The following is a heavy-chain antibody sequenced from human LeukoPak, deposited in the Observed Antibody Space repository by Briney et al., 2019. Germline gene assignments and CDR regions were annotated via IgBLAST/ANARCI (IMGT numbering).Heavy chain of an antibody. CDR2: IYYSGSA. V-gene: IGHV4-39*07. J-gene: IGHJ4*02. Sequence: SETLSLTCTVSGGSITTTNYYWAWIRQPPGKGLEWIGSIYYSGSASYNPSLKSRVTISADTAQNQFSLKMTSVTAADTAIYYCARGGRFYDSGTYYPFAYWGQGTLVTVSS. D-gene: IGHD3-10*01. CDR1: GGSITTTNYY. CDR3: ARGGRFYDSGTYYPFAY.